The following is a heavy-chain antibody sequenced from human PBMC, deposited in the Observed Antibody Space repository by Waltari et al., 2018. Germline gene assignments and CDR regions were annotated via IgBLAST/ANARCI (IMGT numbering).Heavy chain of an antibody. CDR1: GGSLSSSGYY. CDR2: IDYSGST. Sequence: QLQLQESGPGLVKPSETLSLTCTVSGGSLSSSGYYWGWIRQPPGKGLEWIGSIDYSGSTYYNPSLQSRVTISVDTSNNQFSLKLSSVTAADTAVFFCARRRTTVTTYYFDYWGQGTLVTVSS. V-gene: IGHV4-39*01. CDR3: ARRRTTVTTYYFDY. D-gene: IGHD4-17*01. J-gene: IGHJ4*02.